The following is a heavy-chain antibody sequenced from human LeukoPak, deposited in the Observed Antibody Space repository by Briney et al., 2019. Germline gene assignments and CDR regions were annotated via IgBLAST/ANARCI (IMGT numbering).Heavy chain of an antibody. CDR2: ISYDGRNK. CDR1: GFTFSAYA. J-gene: IGHJ2*01. CDR3: ARDLGLSNGHFDF. Sequence: PGGSLRLSCAASGFTFSAYAMHWVRQAPGKGLEWVAVISYDGRNKFYADSVKGRFTISRDKSKNTLYLQMNSLRAEDTFVYYCARDLGLSNGHFDFWGRGTLVSVSS. D-gene: IGHD1-1*01. V-gene: IGHV3-30*04.